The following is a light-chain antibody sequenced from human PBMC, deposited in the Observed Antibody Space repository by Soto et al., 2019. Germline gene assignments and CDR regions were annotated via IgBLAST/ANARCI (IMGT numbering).Light chain of an antibody. CDR3: QQNRTYPWT. Sequence: DIQMTQSPSSLSASVGERVTITCRASQAITDYLAWFQQRPGEAPKSLIYAASSVQSGVPSRFSGSGSGTVFTLTINNIQPEDFATYYCQQNRTYPWTFGPGTTVDIK. CDR1: QAITDY. V-gene: IGKV1-16*01. J-gene: IGKJ1*01. CDR2: AAS.